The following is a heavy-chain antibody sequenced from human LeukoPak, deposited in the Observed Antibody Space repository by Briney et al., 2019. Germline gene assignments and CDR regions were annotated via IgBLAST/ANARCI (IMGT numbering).Heavy chain of an antibody. D-gene: IGHD5-12*01. V-gene: IGHV4-38-2*01. CDR1: GYSISSGYY. Sequence: SETLSLTCAVSGYSISSGYYWGWIRPPPGKGLEWIGSIYHSGSTYYNPSLKRRVTISVDTSKNQFSLKLSSVTAADTAVYYCASGPPVDIVATILDYWGQGTLVTVSS. CDR3: ASGPPVDIVATILDY. CDR2: IYHSGST. J-gene: IGHJ4*02.